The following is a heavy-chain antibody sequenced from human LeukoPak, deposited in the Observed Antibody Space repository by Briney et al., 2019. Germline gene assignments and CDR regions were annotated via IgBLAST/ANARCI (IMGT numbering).Heavy chain of an antibody. J-gene: IGHJ2*01. Sequence: AASVKVSCKASGYTFTSYGINWVRQAPGQGLEWMGWISGNNGKTNYAQKVRGRVAMTTDTSTTTAYMELRSLISDDTAVYYCARGRRDTSGYWYFDLWGRGTLVTVSS. CDR2: ISGNNGKT. D-gene: IGHD3-22*01. CDR3: ARGRRDTSGYWYFDL. CDR1: GYTFTSYG. V-gene: IGHV1-18*01.